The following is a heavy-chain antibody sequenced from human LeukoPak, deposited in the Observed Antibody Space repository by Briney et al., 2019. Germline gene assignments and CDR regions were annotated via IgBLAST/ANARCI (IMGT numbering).Heavy chain of an antibody. Sequence: PSETLSLTCTVSGGSISSYYWSWIRQPPEKGLEWIGYIYYSGSTNYNPSLKSRVTISVDTSKNQFSLKLSSVTAADTAVYYCARGRGCSSTSCAYNWFDPWGQGTLVTVSS. J-gene: IGHJ5*02. CDR1: GGSISSYY. V-gene: IGHV4-59*08. CDR3: ARGRGCSSTSCAYNWFDP. D-gene: IGHD2-2*01. CDR2: IYYSGST.